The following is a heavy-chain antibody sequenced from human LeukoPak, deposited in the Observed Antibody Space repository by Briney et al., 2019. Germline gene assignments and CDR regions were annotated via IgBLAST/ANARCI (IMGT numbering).Heavy chain of an antibody. CDR2: IYSGGNT. CDR3: ARDLFWSGYSRKTFDY. J-gene: IGHJ4*02. D-gene: IGHD3-3*01. V-gene: IGHV3-66*01. Sequence: GESLRLSCAASGFTFSSYSMNWVRQAPGKGLEWVSIIYSGGNTHYADSVKGRFTISRDNSKNTLYLQMNSVRAEDAAVYYCARDLFWSGYSRKTFDYWGQGTLVTVSS. CDR1: GFTFSSYS.